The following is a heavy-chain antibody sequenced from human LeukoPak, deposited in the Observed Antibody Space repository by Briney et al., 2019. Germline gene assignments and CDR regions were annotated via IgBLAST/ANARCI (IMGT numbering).Heavy chain of an antibody. CDR2: ISSSGSTI. Sequence: GGSLTLSCPASGFTFSDYYMSWIRQAPGKGLEGVSYISSSGSTIYYADSVKGRFTISRDNAKNSLYLQMNSLRAEDTAVYYCAPARGYYDSSGSWGQGTLVSVSS. CDR3: APARGYYDSSGS. D-gene: IGHD3-22*01. V-gene: IGHV3-11*01. CDR1: GFTFSDYY. J-gene: IGHJ4*02.